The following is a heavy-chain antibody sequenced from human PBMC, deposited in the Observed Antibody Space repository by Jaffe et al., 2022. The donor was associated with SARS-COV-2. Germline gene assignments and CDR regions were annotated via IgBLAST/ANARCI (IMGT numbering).Heavy chain of an antibody. Sequence: QVQVVQSGAEVREPGASVKVSCKASGYTFTGYVIHWVRQAPGQRLEWMGWINTGNGNRQYSQKFKGRVIITDDTSASTAYMELSSLRSEDTAVYYCAREKDYNYDYWGQGTLVTVSS. CDR3: AREKDYNYDY. J-gene: IGHJ4*02. V-gene: IGHV1-3*04. CDR1: GYTFTGYV. CDR2: INTGNGNR. D-gene: IGHD1-1*01.